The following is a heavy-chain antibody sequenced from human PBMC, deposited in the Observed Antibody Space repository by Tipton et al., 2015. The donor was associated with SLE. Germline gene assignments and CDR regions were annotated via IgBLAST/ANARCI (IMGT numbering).Heavy chain of an antibody. J-gene: IGHJ4*02. CDR2: IYYSGST. Sequence: LRLSCTVSGGSISSHYWSWVRQPPGKGLEWIGYIYYSGSTNYNPSLKSRVTISVDTSKNQFSLKLSSVTAADTAVYYCARRWDDGSYPYFDYWGQGTLVTVSS. D-gene: IGHD1-26*01. V-gene: IGHV4-59*11. CDR1: GGSISSHY. CDR3: ARRWDDGSYPYFDY.